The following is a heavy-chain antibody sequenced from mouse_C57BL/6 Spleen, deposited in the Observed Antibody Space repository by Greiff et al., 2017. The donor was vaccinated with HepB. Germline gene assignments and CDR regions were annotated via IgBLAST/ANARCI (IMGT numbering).Heavy chain of an antibody. J-gene: IGHJ1*03. D-gene: IGHD2-2*01. V-gene: IGHV5-9-1*02. CDR1: GFTFSSYA. Sequence: EVHLVESGEGLVKPGGSLKLSCAASGFTFSSYAMSWVRQTPEKRLEWVAYISSGGDYIYYADTVKGRFTISRDNARNTLYLQMSSLKSEDTAMYYCTRDGGSMVTRYFDVWGTGTTVTVSS. CDR2: ISSGGDYI. CDR3: TRDGGSMVTRYFDV.